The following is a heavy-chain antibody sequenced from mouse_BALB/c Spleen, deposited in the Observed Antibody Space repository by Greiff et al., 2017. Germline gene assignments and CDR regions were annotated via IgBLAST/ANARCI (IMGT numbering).Heavy chain of an antibody. V-gene: IGHV2-9*02. CDR1: GFSLTSYG. CDR2: IWAGGST. J-gene: IGHJ2*01. Sequence: VKVVESGPGLVAPSQSLSITCTVSGFSLTSYGVHWVRQPPGKGLEWLGVIWAGGSTNYNSALMSRLSISKDNSKSQVFLKMNSLQTDDTAMYYCARDNYRSFDYWGQGTTLTVSS. CDR3: ARDNYRSFDY. D-gene: IGHD2-14*01.